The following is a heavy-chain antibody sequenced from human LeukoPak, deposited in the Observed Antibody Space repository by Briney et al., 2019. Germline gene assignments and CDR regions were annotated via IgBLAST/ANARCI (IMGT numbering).Heavy chain of an antibody. CDR2: IYYSGNT. CDR3: ARSPTYRPNFNY. V-gene: IGHV4-59*12. D-gene: IGHD1-14*01. CDR1: GGSISSYY. Sequence: TSETLSLTCTVSGGSISSYYWSWIRQPPGKGLEWIGYIYYSGNTYYNPSLKGRVTISVDTSKNQFSLKLSSVTAADTAVYYCARSPTYRPNFNYWGQGTLVTVSS. J-gene: IGHJ4*02.